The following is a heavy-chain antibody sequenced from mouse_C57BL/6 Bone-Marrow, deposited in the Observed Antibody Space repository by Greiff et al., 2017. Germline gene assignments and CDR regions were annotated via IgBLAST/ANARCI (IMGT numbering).Heavy chain of an antibody. Sequence: VPLQESGPELVKPGASVKISCKASGYAFSSSWMNWVQQRPGKGLEWIGRIYPGDGDTNYNGTFKGKATLAADKSSSTAYMQLSSRTAEDSAVYFSARFDYGSSHWYFDVWGTGTTVTVSS. CDR3: ARFDYGSSHWYFDV. CDR1: GYAFSSSW. V-gene: IGHV1-82*01. J-gene: IGHJ1*03. D-gene: IGHD1-1*01. CDR2: IYPGDGDT.